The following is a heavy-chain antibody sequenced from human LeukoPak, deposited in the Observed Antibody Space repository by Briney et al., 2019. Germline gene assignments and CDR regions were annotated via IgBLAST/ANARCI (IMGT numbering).Heavy chain of an antibody. CDR2: MFSDGNT. J-gene: IGHJ4*02. CDR3: ARGLVGPTGVFDY. CDR1: GFTVSSNH. D-gene: IGHD1-26*01. V-gene: IGHV3-53*01. Sequence: GGSLRLSCAASGFTVSSNHMNWVCQAPGKGLQWVSVMFSDGNTNYADSVKGRFTISRDNSKNTLSLQMNSLRVEDTAVYYCARGLVGPTGVFDYWGQGTLVTVSS.